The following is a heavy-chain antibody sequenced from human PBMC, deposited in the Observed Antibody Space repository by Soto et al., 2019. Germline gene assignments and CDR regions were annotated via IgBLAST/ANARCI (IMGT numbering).Heavy chain of an antibody. J-gene: IGHJ6*02. CDR1: GGSFSGFY. V-gene: IGHV4-34*01. D-gene: IGHD1-20*01. CDR2: INHSGVT. CDR3: ASVWYIYYYYYGMDV. Sequence: PSETLSLTCAVYGGSFSGFYWSWIRQPPGKGLEWIGEINHSGVTDYNPSLKSRVTISVDTSKNQFSLTLSSVTAADTAVYYCASVWYIYYYYYGMDVWGQGTTVTVFS.